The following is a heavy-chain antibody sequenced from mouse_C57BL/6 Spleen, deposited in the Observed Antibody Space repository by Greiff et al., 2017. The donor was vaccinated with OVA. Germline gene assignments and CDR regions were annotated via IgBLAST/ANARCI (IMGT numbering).Heavy chain of an antibody. D-gene: IGHD2-3*01. CDR2: INPSSGYT. CDR3: ARYYDGYLYYFDC. V-gene: IGHV1-7*01. Sequence: VQLQQSGAELAKPGASVKLSCKASGYTFTSYWMHWVKQRPGQGLEWIGYINPSSGYTKYNQKFKDKATLTADKSSSTAYMQLSSLTYEDSAVYYCARYYDGYLYYFDCWGQGTTLTVTS. J-gene: IGHJ2*01. CDR1: GYTFTSYW.